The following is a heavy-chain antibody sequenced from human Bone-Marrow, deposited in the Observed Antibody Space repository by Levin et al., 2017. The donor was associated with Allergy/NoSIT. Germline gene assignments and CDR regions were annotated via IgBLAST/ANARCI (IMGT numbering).Heavy chain of an antibody. Sequence: ETLSLTCAASGFTFSTSSMNWVRQAPGKGLEWVSSISVGSSTYIYYADSVKGRFTISRDNAKNSLYLQMNSLRVEDTALYYCARDSPIAIAVPDYWGQGTLVTVSS. J-gene: IGHJ4*02. D-gene: IGHD6-13*01. CDR1: GFTFSTSS. CDR2: ISVGSSTYI. CDR3: ARDSPIAIAVPDY. V-gene: IGHV3-21*01.